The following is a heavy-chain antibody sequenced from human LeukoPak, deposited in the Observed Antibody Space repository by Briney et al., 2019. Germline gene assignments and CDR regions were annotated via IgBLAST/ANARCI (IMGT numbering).Heavy chain of an antibody. V-gene: IGHV3-48*03. CDR1: GFTFSSYE. CDR2: ISSSGNTI. J-gene: IGHJ4*02. Sequence: PGGSLRLSCAASGFTFSSYEMNWVRQAPGKGLEWVSYISSSGNTIYYADSVKGRFTISRDNAKNSLYLQMNSLRAEDTAVYYCARGETSWTLPNDYWGQGTLVTVSS. D-gene: IGHD2-2*01. CDR3: ARGETSWTLPNDY.